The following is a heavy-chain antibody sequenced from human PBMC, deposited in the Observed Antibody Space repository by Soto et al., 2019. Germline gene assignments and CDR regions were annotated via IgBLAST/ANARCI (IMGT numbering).Heavy chain of an antibody. CDR2: INHSGST. CDR1: GGSFSGYY. CDR3: ARAGRVRPLSYYMDV. V-gene: IGHV4-34*01. J-gene: IGHJ6*03. Sequence: PSETLSLACAVYGGSFSGYYWSWIRQPPGKGLEWIGEINHSGSTNYNPSLKSRVTISVDTSKNQFSLKLSSVTAADTAVYYCARAGRVRPLSYYMDVWGKGTTVTVSS.